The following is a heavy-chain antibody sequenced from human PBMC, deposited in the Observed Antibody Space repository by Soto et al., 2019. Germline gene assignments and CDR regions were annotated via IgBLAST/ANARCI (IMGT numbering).Heavy chain of an antibody. V-gene: IGHV1-69*01. J-gene: IGHJ6*02. Sequence: QVQLVQSGAEVKKPGSSVKVSCKASGGTFSSYVISWVRHAPGQGLEWMGGIIPIFGTTNYAQKFQGRVTINADESTSTAYMELSCLRSEDTAVYYCARPAAIPSYFYYGMDVWGQGTTVTVSS. CDR1: GGTFSSYV. D-gene: IGHD2-2*02. CDR3: ARPAAIPSYFYYGMDV. CDR2: IIPIFGTT.